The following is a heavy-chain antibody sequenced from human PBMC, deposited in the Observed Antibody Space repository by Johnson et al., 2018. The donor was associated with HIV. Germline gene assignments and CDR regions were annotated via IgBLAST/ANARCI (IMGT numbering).Heavy chain of an antibody. V-gene: IGHV3-30*04. Sequence: QVQLVESGGGVVQPGRSLRLSCAASGFTFSSYAMHWVRQAPGKGLEWVAVISYDGSNKYYADSVKGRFTISRDNSKNTLYLQINSLRAEDTAVYYCARGEQQLWLRGAFDIWGQGTMVTVSS. J-gene: IGHJ3*02. CDR2: ISYDGSNK. CDR3: ARGEQQLWLRGAFDI. CDR1: GFTFSSYA. D-gene: IGHD5-18*01.